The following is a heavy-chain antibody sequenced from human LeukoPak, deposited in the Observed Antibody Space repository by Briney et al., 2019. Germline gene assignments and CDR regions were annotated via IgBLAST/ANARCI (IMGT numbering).Heavy chain of an antibody. D-gene: IGHD3-3*01. Sequence: ASVKVSCKASGYTFTGYYMHWVRQAPGQGLEWMGRINPNSGGTNYAQKFQGRVTMTGDTSISTAYMELSRLRSDDTAVYYCARGPRGIFGVVIRYYFDYWGQGTLVTVSS. CDR1: GYTFTGYY. J-gene: IGHJ4*02. V-gene: IGHV1-2*06. CDR2: INPNSGGT. CDR3: ARGPRGIFGVVIRYYFDY.